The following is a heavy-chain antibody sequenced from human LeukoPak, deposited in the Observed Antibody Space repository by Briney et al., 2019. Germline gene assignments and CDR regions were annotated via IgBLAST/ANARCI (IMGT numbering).Heavy chain of an antibody. V-gene: IGHV3-48*01. CDR2: ISSLSGTI. Sequence: GGSLRLSCAVSGLTFRSYSMNWVPQAPGKGLEWVSYISSLSGTIYYADSVEGRFTISRDNAKNSLYLQMNSVRVEDTATYYCARDQGGAVSYWGQGTLVIVS. CDR1: GLTFRSYS. J-gene: IGHJ4*02. D-gene: IGHD3-16*01. CDR3: ARDQGGAVSY.